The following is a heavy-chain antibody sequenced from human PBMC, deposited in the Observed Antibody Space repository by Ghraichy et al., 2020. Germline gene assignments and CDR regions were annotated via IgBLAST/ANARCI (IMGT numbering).Heavy chain of an antibody. J-gene: IGHJ4*02. D-gene: IGHD2-15*01. V-gene: IGHV3-23*01. CDR1: GFTFSSYA. Sequence: GGSLRLSCAASGFTFSSYAMSWVRQAPGKGLEWVSAISGSGGSTYYADSVKGRFTISRDNSKNTLYLQMNSLRAEDTAVYYCAKDRSWRGYCSGVSCYSRSPPYFDYWGQGTLVTVSS. CDR3: AKDRSWRGYCSGVSCYSRSPPYFDY. CDR2: ISGSGGST.